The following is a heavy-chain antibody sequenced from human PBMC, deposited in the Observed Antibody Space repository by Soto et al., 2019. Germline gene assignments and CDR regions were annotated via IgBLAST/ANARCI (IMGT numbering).Heavy chain of an antibody. CDR2: IIPILGIA. D-gene: IGHD3-10*01. CDR3: ARSGSGSYYYGMDV. Sequence: SVKVSCKASGGTFSSYTSSWVRQAPGQGLEWMGRIIPILGIANYAQKFQGRVTITADKSTSTAYMELSSLRSEDTAVYYCARSGSGSYYYGMDVWGQGTTVTVSS. J-gene: IGHJ6*02. V-gene: IGHV1-69*02. CDR1: GGTFSSYT.